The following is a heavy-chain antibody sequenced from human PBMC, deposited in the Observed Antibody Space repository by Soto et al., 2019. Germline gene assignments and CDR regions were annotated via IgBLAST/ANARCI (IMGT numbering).Heavy chain of an antibody. J-gene: IGHJ4*02. Sequence: PGGSLRLSCAASGFTFSSYGMHWVRQAPGKGLEWVAVISYDGSNKYYADSVKGRFTISRDNSKNTLYLQMNSLRAEDTAVYYCAGGMTANIDYWGQGTLVTVSS. CDR1: GFTFSSYG. V-gene: IGHV3-30*03. CDR3: AGGMTANIDY. CDR2: ISYDGSNK.